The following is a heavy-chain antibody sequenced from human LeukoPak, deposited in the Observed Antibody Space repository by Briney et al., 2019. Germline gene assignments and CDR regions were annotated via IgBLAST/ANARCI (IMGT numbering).Heavy chain of an antibody. CDR2: IFWNDDK. CDR1: GFSFSDTGEC. J-gene: IGHJ6*02. Sequence: SGPTLVNPTQTLTLTCTFSGFSFSDTGECVSWIRQPPGEALEWLALIFWNDDKFYNASLKSRLSITKDTSKNQVILTMTTLDPIDTATYYCVHSSLATNGMDVWGQGAAVTVSS. CDR3: VHSSLATNGMDV. V-gene: IGHV2-5*01.